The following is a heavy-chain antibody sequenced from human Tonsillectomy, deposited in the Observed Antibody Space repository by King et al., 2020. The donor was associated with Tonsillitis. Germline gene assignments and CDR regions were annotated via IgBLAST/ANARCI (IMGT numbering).Heavy chain of an antibody. CDR3: ARAKSGNFWAFDI. D-gene: IGHD3-3*01. J-gene: IGHJ3*02. V-gene: IGHV4-59*01. Sequence: QLQESGPGLVKPSETLSLTCTVSGGSISSFYWNWIRQPPGKGLEWIGCIHYIGSTNYNPSLKSLVTTTVDTSKNQFSLKRSSVTAADTAVYYCARAKSGNFWAFDIWGQGTMVTVSS. CDR2: IHYIGST. CDR1: GGSISSFY.